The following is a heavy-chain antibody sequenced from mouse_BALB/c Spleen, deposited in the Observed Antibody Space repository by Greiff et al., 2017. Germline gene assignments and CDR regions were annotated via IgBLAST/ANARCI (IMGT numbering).Heavy chain of an antibody. V-gene: IGHV1-87*01. CDR1: GYTFTSYW. Sequence: QVQLKESGAELARPGASVKLSCKASGYTFTSYWMQWVKQRPGQGLEWIGAIYPGDGDTRYTQKFKGKATLTADKSSSTAYMQLSSLASEDSAVYYCAREEGYGYIDYWGQGTTLTVSS. CDR2: IYPGDGDT. CDR3: AREEGYGYIDY. D-gene: IGHD1-1*01. J-gene: IGHJ2*01.